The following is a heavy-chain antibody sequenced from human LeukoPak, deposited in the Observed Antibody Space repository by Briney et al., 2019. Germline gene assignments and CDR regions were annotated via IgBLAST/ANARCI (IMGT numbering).Heavy chain of an antibody. CDR3: ARLGSVAYYDILTGKGGFDY. J-gene: IGHJ4*02. V-gene: IGHV4-39*07. CDR2: IYYSGST. CDR1: GGSISSSSYY. Sequence: SETLSLTCTVSGGSISSSSYYWGWIRQPPGKGLEWIGSIYYSGSTYYNPSLKSRVTISVDTSKNQFSLKLSSVTAADTAVYYCARLGSVAYYDILTGKGGFDYWGQGTLVTVSS. D-gene: IGHD3-9*01.